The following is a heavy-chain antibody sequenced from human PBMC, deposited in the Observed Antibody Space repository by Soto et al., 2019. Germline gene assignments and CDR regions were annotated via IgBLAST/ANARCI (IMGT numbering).Heavy chain of an antibody. Sequence: GESLKISCKGSGCSFTSYWIGWVRQMPGKGLEWMGIIYPGDSDTRYSPSFQGQVTISADKSISTAYLQWSSLKASDTAMYYCARRHTTMVRGVSYYYGMDVWGQGTTVTVSS. CDR1: GCSFTSYW. V-gene: IGHV5-51*01. J-gene: IGHJ6*02. CDR2: IYPGDSDT. CDR3: ARRHTTMVRGVSYYYGMDV. D-gene: IGHD3-10*01.